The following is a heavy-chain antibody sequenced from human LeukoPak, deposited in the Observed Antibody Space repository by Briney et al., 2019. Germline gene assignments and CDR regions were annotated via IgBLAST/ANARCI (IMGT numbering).Heavy chain of an antibody. D-gene: IGHD3-22*01. CDR2: TNPNSGGT. V-gene: IGHV1-2*02. J-gene: IGHJ4*02. Sequence: ASVKVSCKASGYTFTGYYMHWVRQAPGQGLEWMGWTNPNSGGTNYAQKFQGRVTMARDTSISTAYMELSRLKSDDTAVYYCARGGYYDSSGYNFGFDYWGQGTLVTVSS. CDR3: ARGGYYDSSGYNFGFDY. CDR1: GYTFTGYY.